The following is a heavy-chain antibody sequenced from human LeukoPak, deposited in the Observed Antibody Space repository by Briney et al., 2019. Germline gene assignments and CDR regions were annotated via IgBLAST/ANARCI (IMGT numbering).Heavy chain of an antibody. J-gene: IGHJ4*02. Sequence: SVGSLRLSCAASGLTVSSTYMSWVRQTPGKGLEWVSVIYSGGSTYYADSVKGRFTISRDNSKNTLYLQMNSLRAEDTAVYYCARDLLEWYFDYWGQGTLVTVSS. CDR3: ARDLLEWYFDY. CDR2: IYSGGST. D-gene: IGHD3-3*01. CDR1: GLTVSSTY. V-gene: IGHV3-66*01.